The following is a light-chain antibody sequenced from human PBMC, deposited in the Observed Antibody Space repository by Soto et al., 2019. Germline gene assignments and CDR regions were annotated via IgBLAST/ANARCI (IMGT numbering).Light chain of an antibody. CDR3: QQSYTTAPIT. CDR1: QSIRSY. Sequence: DIQMTQSPSSLSASVGDRVTITCRAGQSIRSYLNWYQQKPGRAPKLLIYAASSLQSGVPSRFSGSGSGTDFALTISSVQPDDFATYYCQQSYTTAPITFGQGTRLEIK. CDR2: AAS. V-gene: IGKV1-39*01. J-gene: IGKJ5*01.